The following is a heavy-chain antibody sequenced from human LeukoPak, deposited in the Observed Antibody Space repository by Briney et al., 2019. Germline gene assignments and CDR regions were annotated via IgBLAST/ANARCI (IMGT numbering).Heavy chain of an antibody. J-gene: IGHJ5*02. CDR2: IYYSGST. V-gene: IGHV4-59*01. CDR1: GGSISSYY. D-gene: IGHD3-9*01. CDR3: ARGRRDDILTGSWFDP. Sequence: SETLSLTCTVSGGSISSYYWSWIRQPPGKGLEWIGYIYYSGSTNYNPSLKSRVTISVDTSKNQFSLKLSSVTAAGTAVYYCARGRRDDILTGSWFDPWGQGTLVTVSS.